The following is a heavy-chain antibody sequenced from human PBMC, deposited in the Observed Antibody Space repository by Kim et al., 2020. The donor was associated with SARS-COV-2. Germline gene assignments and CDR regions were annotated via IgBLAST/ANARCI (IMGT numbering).Heavy chain of an antibody. CDR3: ARDFNVVVVAATCYYYYGSDV. D-gene: IGHD2-15*01. CDR2: ISYDGRNK. J-gene: IGHJ6*02. V-gene: IGHV3-30-3*01. Sequence: GGSLRLSCAASGFTFSSYAMHWVRQAPGKGLEWVAVISYDGRNKYYADSVKGRFTISRDNSKNTLYLQMNSLRAEDTAVYYCARDFNVVVVAATCYYYYGSDVWGQGTTVTVSS. CDR1: GFTFSSYA.